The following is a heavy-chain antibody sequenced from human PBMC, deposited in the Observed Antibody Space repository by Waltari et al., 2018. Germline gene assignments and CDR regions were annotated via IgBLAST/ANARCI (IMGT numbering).Heavy chain of an antibody. CDR2: IYHSGST. Sequence: QVQLQESGPGLVKPSETLSLTCTVSGYSISSGYYWGWIRQPPGKGLEWIGNIYHSGSTYYNPSLKSRVTISVDTSKNQFSLRLSSVTAADTAVIYCAREDSRYFDLWGRGTLVTVSS. V-gene: IGHV4-38-2*02. CDR1: GYSISSGYY. CDR3: AREDSRYFDL. J-gene: IGHJ2*01.